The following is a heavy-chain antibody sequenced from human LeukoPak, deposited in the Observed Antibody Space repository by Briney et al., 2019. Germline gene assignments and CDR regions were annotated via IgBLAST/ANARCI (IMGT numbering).Heavy chain of an antibody. V-gene: IGHV4-61*02. J-gene: IGHJ6*03. CDR2: ISSSGST. CDR3: ARLVVAARDIYYYYMDV. D-gene: IGHD2-15*01. CDR1: GDSISSGDYY. Sequence: PSETLSLTCTVSGDSISSGDYYWSWIRQPAGKGLEWIGRISSSGSTNYNPSLKSRVTISVDTSKNQFSLKLSSVTAADTAVYYCARLVVAARDIYYYYMDVWGKGTTVTISS.